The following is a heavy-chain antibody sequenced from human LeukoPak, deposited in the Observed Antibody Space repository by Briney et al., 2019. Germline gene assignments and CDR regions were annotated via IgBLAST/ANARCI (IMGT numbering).Heavy chain of an antibody. V-gene: IGHV4-59*01. CDR1: DGSISSYY. D-gene: IGHD5-18*01. CDR3: ARGNVDTAMVWFDY. CDR2: IYYSGST. J-gene: IGHJ4*02. Sequence: SETLSLTCTVSDGSISSYYWSWIRQPPGKGLEWIGYIYYSGSTNYNPSLKSRVTISVDTSKNQFSLKLSSVTAADTAVYYCARGNVDTAMVWFDYWGQGTLVTVSS.